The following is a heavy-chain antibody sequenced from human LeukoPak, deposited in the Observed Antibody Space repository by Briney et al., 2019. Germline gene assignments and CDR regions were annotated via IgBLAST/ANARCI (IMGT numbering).Heavy chain of an antibody. CDR1: GFTFSSHW. J-gene: IGHJ5*02. Sequence: PGGSLRLSCAASGFTFSSHWMSWVRQAPGKGLEWVATMNQDGSEKYYVDSVKGRFTISRDNAKNSLYLQMNSLRAEDTAVYYCARDHVAIGLFFVPWGQGTLVTVSS. CDR3: ARDHVAIGLFFVP. CDR2: MNQDGSEK. V-gene: IGHV3-7*01. D-gene: IGHD2/OR15-2a*01.